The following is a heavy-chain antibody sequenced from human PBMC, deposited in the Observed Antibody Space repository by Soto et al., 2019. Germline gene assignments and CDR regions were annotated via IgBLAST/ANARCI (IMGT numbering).Heavy chain of an antibody. CDR1: GFMFSDYA. CDR2: LLRPGRST. J-gene: IGHJ5*02. CDR3: AKDAIANDGIWLMDS. D-gene: IGHD3-16*01. Sequence: GESLNLSCAASGFMFSDYAMTWARQAPGKELEWVSGLLRPGRSTYYADSVKGRFTISGDTSANTVYLQMDSLRAEDTAVYYCAKDAIANDGIWLMDSWGQGTVVTVSS. V-gene: IGHV3-23*01.